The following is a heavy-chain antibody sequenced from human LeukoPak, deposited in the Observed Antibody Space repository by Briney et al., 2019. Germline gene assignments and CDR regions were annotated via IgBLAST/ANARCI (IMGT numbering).Heavy chain of an antibody. J-gene: IGHJ4*02. CDR3: ARGSGSYGTFDY. CDR1: GFTFSSYD. D-gene: IGHD1-26*01. CDR2: IGTAGDT. Sequence: PGGSLRLSCAASGFTFSSYDMHWVRQATGKGLEWVSAIGTAGDTYYPGSVKGRFTISRENAKNSLYLQMNSLRAGDTAVYYCARGSGSYGTFDYWGQGTLVTVSS. V-gene: IGHV3-13*01.